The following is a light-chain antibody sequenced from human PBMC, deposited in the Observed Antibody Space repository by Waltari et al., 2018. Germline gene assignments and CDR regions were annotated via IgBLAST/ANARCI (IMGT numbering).Light chain of an antibody. Sequence: DLLMTHSPDSLAVHLRERATINCSPSQTILQSSNNKNYLAWYQQQPGQPPRLLIYWASTRESGVPGRFSGSGSGTYFTLTITNLQVEDVALYYCHQYYGSPDTFGQGTRLDIK. V-gene: IGKV4-1*01. CDR2: WAS. CDR3: HQYYGSPDT. CDR1: QTILQSSNNKNY. J-gene: IGKJ2*01.